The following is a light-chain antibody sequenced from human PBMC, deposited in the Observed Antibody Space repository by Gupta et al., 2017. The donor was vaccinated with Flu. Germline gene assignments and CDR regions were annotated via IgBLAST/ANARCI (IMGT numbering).Light chain of an antibody. CDR2: WAS. V-gene: IGKV4-1*01. CDR3: QQDNTAPVE. J-gene: IGKJ1*01. Sequence: DIVMTQSPDSLAVSLGERATINCRSSQSLLYTSNNKNYLAWYQLKPGQPPKLLIRWASTRESGVPDRFSGSGSGTDFTLTISSLQAEDVAVYYCQQDNTAPVEFGQGTNVEIK. CDR1: QSLLYTSNNKNY.